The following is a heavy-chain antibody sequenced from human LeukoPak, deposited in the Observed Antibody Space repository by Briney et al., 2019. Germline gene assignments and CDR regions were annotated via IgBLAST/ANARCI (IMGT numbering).Heavy chain of an antibody. CDR2: INPDSGGT. CDR1: GYTFTGYY. J-gene: IGHJ4*02. CDR3: ARGYDSNTYYYVGY. Sequence: ASVTVSCKASGYTFTGYYMHWVRQAPGQGLEWMGRINPDSGGTDYAQNFQGRVTMTRDTSISTAYMELSRLRSDDTAVYYCARGYDSNTYYYVGYWGQGTLVTVSS. D-gene: IGHD3-22*01. V-gene: IGHV1-2*06.